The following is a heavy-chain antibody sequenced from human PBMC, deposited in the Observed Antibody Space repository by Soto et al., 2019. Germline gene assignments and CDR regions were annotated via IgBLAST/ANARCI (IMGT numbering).Heavy chain of an antibody. V-gene: IGHV3-64D*06. CDR1: GFTFINFA. D-gene: IGHD2-2*01. J-gene: IGHJ4*02. CDR3: VKGNQLLRYYFEY. CDR2: ITSNGDNT. Sequence: PGGSLRLSCSASGFTFINFAMHWVRQAPGKGLEYVSGITSNGDNTYHADSVQGRFTISRDNSKSTLYLQMTSLRVEDTAVYYCVKGNQLLRYYFEYWGRGALVTVST.